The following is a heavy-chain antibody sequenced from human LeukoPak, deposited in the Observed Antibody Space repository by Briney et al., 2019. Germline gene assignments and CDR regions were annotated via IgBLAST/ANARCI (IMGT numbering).Heavy chain of an antibody. CDR2: IKEDGSEK. J-gene: IGHJ4*02. Sequence: GGSLRLSCAASGFTFSSYWMSWVRQAPGKGLEWVANIKEDGSEKNYVDSVKGRFTISRDNADNSLSLQMSSLRVEDTAVYYWPPLPGGGQGPLAPVPS. CDR3: PPLPG. CDR1: GFTFSSYW. V-gene: IGHV3-7*01.